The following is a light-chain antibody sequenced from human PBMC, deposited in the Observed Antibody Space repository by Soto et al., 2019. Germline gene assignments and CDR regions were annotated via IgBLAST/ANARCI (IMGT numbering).Light chain of an antibody. CDR2: DAS. Sequence: DIQMTQSPSTLSASVGDRVTITCRASQSISSWLAWYQQKPGKAPKLLIYDASYLVRGVPSGFSGSGSATEFTLTISSLEPDVVATYYCPQYNSFWIFCQGTKVEI. V-gene: IGKV1-5*01. CDR1: QSISSW. CDR3: PQYNSFWI. J-gene: IGKJ1*01.